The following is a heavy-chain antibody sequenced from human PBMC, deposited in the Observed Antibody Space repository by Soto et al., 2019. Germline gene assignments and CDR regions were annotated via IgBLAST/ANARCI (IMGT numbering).Heavy chain of an antibody. J-gene: IGHJ4*02. D-gene: IGHD6-13*01. CDR2: ISESGGST. CDR1: GFSFSDYA. CDR3: AKRSPYSSGWYSPIFDY. V-gene: IGHV3-23*01. Sequence: PGGSLRLSCAASGFSFSDYAMSWVRQAPGKGLEWVSVISESGGSTHYADSVRGRFTVSRDNSKNSLSLLMNSLRDEDTAVYFCAKRSPYSSGWYSPIFDYWGQGAWSPSPQ.